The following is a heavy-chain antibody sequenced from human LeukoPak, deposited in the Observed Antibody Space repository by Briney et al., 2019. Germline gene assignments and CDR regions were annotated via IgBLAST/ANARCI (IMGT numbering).Heavy chain of an antibody. CDR1: GFTVTTNY. CDR3: ARARIGKSGTKSNRWFDP. J-gene: IGHJ5*02. Sequence: GGSQRLSCAASGFTVTTNYMTWVRQAPGKGLEWVSHIYAGGETFYADSVKGRFTVSRDKSSNTLYLQMNSLSAEDTAFYYCARARIGKSGTKSNRWFDPWGQGILVTVAS. V-gene: IGHV3-66*02. CDR2: IYAGGET. D-gene: IGHD1-1*01.